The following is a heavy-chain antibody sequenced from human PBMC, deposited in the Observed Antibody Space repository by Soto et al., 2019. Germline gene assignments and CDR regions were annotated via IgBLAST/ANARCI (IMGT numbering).Heavy chain of an antibody. J-gene: IGHJ5*02. V-gene: IGHV3-23*01. Sequence: PGGSLRLSCAASGLEVSYNYMNWVRQAPGKGLEWISSISGSGFKKYYADSVKGRFTISRDNSKSTVYLELNNLSTEDTAVYHCAKNQGVELVPLATVDWFDPWGQGSVVTVSS. CDR1: GLEVSYNY. CDR2: ISGSGFKK. D-gene: IGHD1-26*01. CDR3: AKNQGVELVPLATVDWFDP.